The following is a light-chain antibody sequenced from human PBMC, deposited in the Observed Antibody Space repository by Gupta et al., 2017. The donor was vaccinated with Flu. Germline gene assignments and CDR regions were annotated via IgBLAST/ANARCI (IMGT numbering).Light chain of an antibody. Sequence: EVVFTHSPGTLSLSPGEIVTFSCRASQSVNLNYLAWFQQKSGQPPRLLIYAASSRATGIPDRFSGSGGGKDFTLPISRREHEDFAVYYCQQYGSKRRYTFGQGTHLEIK. CDR1: QSVNLNY. CDR3: QQYGSKRRYT. CDR2: AAS. V-gene: IGKV3-20*01. J-gene: IGKJ2*01.